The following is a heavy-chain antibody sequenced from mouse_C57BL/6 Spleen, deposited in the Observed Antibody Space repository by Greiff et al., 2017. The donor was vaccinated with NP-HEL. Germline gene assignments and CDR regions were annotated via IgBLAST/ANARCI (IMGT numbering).Heavy chain of an antibody. J-gene: IGHJ4*01. D-gene: IGHD2-5*01. CDR1: GFTFSNYW. Sequence: EVKLMESGGGLVQPGGSMKLSCVASGFTFSNYWMNWVRQSPEKGLEWVAQIRLKSDNYATHSAESVKGRFTISRDDSKSSVYLQMNNLMAEDTGIYYCTSNYAYYAMDYWGQGTSVTVSS. V-gene: IGHV6-3*01. CDR2: IRLKSDNYAT. CDR3: TSNYAYYAMDY.